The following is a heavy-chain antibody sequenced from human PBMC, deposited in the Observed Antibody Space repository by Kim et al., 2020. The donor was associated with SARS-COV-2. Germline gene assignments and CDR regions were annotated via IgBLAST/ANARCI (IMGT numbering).Heavy chain of an antibody. CDR2: PSGGAANK. J-gene: IGHJ3*01. CDR3: AKMVIMDV. D-gene: IGHD2-21*01. CDR1: GFAFATYS. Sequence: GGSLRLSCVAYGFAFATYSMSWARQAPGKGLEWVLAPSGGAANKFYANSVRGPFTITKDNCKYTLYFLMNSLRDEDTTLYYCAKMVIMDV. V-gene: IGHV3-23*01.